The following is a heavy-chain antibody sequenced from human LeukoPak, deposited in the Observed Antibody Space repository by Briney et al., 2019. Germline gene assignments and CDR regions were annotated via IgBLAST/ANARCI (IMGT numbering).Heavy chain of an antibody. CDR3: AKDWAATGMNFYYFDY. V-gene: IGHV3-30*18. CDR1: GFTFSSYG. CDR2: LSYDGSNK. J-gene: IGHJ4*02. Sequence: GRSLRLSCAASGFTFSSYGMHWVRQAPGKGLEWVAVLSYDGSNKYFADSVRGRFTISRDNSKNTLYLQMNTLRAEDTAVYYCAKDWAATGMNFYYFDYWGQGSLVTVSS. D-gene: IGHD6-13*01.